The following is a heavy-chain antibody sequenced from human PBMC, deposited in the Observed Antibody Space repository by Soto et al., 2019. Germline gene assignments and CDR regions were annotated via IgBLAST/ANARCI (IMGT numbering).Heavy chain of an antibody. J-gene: IGHJ4*02. V-gene: IGHV1-46*03. CDR2: VKPGGGST. CDR1: GYTFTTYY. Sequence: QVQLVQSGAEVKKPGASVKVSCKASGYTFTTYYIHWVRQAPGQGLEWMGVVKPGGGSTTYAQKFQGRSIMTSATSTSWVYMDLSSLRSEDTAVYYCVRALRQGWVVTTDNWGQGTLVTVSS. D-gene: IGHD2-21*02. CDR3: VRALRQGWVVTTDN.